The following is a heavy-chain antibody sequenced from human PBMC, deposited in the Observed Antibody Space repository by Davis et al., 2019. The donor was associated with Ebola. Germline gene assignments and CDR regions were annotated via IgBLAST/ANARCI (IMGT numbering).Heavy chain of an antibody. Sequence: PGGSLRLSCAASGFPIKNFNMNWVRQTPGRWLEWVAYSGGAGGTTYYADSVRGRFTVSRDNAKNSLSLQMNSLRGDDTAVYYCARETPINSRFDLWGQGALVSVSS. V-gene: IGHV3-48*01. D-gene: IGHD2-21*02. CDR3: ARETPINSRFDL. CDR1: GFPIKNFN. J-gene: IGHJ4*02. CDR2: SGGAGGTT.